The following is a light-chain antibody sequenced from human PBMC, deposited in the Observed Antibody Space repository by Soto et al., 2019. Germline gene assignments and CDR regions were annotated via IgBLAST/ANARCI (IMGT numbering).Light chain of an antibody. J-gene: IGKJ1*01. CDR3: QHYNSYSEA. V-gene: IGKV1-5*03. CDR2: KAS. CDR1: QTISSW. Sequence: DIQRTQSPSTLSGSVGDRVTITCRASQTISSWLAWYQQKPGKAPKLLIYKASTLKSGVPSRFSGSGSGTEFTLTISSLKNDDFATYYCQHYNSYSEAFGQGTKVDIK.